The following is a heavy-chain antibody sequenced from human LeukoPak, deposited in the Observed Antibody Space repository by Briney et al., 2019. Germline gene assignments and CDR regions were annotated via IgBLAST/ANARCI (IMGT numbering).Heavy chain of an antibody. CDR3: ATSRGAS. V-gene: IGHV3-53*01. CDR1: GCIVSSDF. CDR2: ISSDGAT. D-gene: IGHD3-16*01. J-gene: IGHJ5*02. Sequence: GGSLRLSCAASGCIVSSDFMSWVRQAPGKGLEWVSLISSDGATYYADSVKGRFTISRDSFKNTLSLQMNSLRAEDTAVYYCATSRGASWGPGTLVTVSS.